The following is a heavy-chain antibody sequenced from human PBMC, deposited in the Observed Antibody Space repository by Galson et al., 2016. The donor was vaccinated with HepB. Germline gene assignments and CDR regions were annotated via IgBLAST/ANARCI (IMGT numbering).Heavy chain of an antibody. J-gene: IGHJ6*02. Sequence: ETLSLTCTVFGESFNSYSWTWIRQPPGKGLEWVGEIHHSGSTNYNPSLKSRVTISVDTSKKQFSLKLNSVTATDTAVYFCARNNSDYEGALDVWGQGTTVTVSS. CDR1: GESFNSYS. V-gene: IGHV4-34*01. D-gene: IGHD4-11*01. CDR3: ARNNSDYEGALDV. CDR2: IHHSGST.